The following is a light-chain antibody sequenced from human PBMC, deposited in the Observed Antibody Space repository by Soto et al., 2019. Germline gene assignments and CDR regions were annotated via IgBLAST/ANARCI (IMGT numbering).Light chain of an antibody. CDR1: SSDVGGYNY. CDR2: DVN. J-gene: IGLJ2*01. V-gene: IGLV2-14*03. Sequence: QSALTQPASMSGSPGQSITISCTGTSSDVGGYNYVSWYRQHPGKAPKLMIYDVNNRPSGVSYRFSGSKSGNTASLTISGLQAEDEADYYCSSHSSSSTLVVFGGGTKVTVL. CDR3: SSHSSSSTLVV.